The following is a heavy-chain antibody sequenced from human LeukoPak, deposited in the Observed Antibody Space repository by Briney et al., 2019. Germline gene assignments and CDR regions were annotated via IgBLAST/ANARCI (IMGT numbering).Heavy chain of an antibody. Sequence: ASVKVSCKASGYTFTGYYMPWVRQAPGQGLEWMGRINPNSGGTNYAQKFQGRVTMTRDTSISTAYMELSRLRSDDTAVYYCARDVVRGVPDDYWGQGTLVTVSS. V-gene: IGHV1-2*06. CDR3: ARDVVRGVPDDY. CDR2: INPNSGGT. J-gene: IGHJ4*02. D-gene: IGHD3-10*01. CDR1: GYTFTGYY.